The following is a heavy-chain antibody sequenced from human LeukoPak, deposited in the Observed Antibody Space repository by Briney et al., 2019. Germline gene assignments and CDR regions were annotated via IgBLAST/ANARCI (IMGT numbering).Heavy chain of an antibody. V-gene: IGHV4-34*01. CDR1: GGSFSGYY. Sequence: SETLSLTCAVYGGSFSGYYWSWIRQPPGKGLEWIGEINHSGSTNYNPSLKSRVTISVDTSKNQFSLKLSSVTAADTAVYYCARNYGDYTGYAFDIWGQGTMVTVSS. J-gene: IGHJ3*02. CDR3: ARNYGDYTGYAFDI. D-gene: IGHD4-17*01. CDR2: INHSGST.